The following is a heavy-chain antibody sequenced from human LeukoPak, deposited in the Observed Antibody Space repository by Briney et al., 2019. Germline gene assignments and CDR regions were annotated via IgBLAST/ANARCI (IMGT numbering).Heavy chain of an antibody. J-gene: IGHJ4*02. CDR2: INPNSGGT. D-gene: IGHD3-22*01. V-gene: IGHV1/OR15-1*04. Sequence: RINPNSGGTNYAQKFQGRVTTTRDTSTSTVYMELSSLRSEDTAVYYCAREAPYDSGSLNYWGQGTLVTVSS. CDR3: AREAPYDSGSLNY.